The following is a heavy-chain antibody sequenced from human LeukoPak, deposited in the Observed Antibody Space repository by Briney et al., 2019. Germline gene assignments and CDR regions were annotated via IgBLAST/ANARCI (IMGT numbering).Heavy chain of an antibody. CDR1: GFTFSSYW. V-gene: IGHV3-30-3*01. Sequence: QAGGSLRLSCAASGFTFSSYWMSWVRQAPGKGLEWVAVISYDGSNKYYADSVKGRFTISRDNSKNTLYLQMNSLRAEDTAVYYCAREPFTYYYGSGSHYYFDYWGQGTLVTVSS. CDR2: ISYDGSNK. D-gene: IGHD3-10*01. CDR3: AREPFTYYYGSGSHYYFDY. J-gene: IGHJ4*02.